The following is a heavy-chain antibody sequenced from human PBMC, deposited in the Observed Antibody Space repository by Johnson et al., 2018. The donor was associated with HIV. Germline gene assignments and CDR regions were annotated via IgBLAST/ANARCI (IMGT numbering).Heavy chain of an antibody. D-gene: IGHD4-23*01. CDR1: GFTVSSNY. CDR3: ARDNGGNPGAFDI. V-gene: IGHV3-66*01. CDR2: IYSGGST. Sequence: VQLVESGGGLVPPGGSLRLSCAASGFTVSSNYMSWVRQAPGKGLEWVSVIYSGGSTYYADSVKGRFTISRDNSKNTLYLQMNSLRAGDTAVYYCARDNGGNPGAFDIWGQGTMVTVPS. J-gene: IGHJ3*02.